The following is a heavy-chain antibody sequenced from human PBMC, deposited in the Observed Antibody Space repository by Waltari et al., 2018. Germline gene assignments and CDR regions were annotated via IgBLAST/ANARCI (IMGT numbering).Heavy chain of an antibody. J-gene: IGHJ5*02. CDR1: GGSLSSSNW. V-gene: IGHV4-4*02. Sequence: QVQLQESGPGLVKPSGPLSLTCAVSGGSLSSSNWWIWVRQPPGKGLEWIGESYQSGSTNCTPTPMIRGTMSVDKSKNQFSVKLGSVTAADTAVYYCARESKGAKRTLGYTGWFDPWGQGTLVTVSS. CDR3: ARESKGAKRTLGYTGWFDP. CDR2: SYQSGST. D-gene: IGHD5-18*01.